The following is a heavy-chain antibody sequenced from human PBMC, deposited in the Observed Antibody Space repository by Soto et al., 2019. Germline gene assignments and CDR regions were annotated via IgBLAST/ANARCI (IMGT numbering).Heavy chain of an antibody. Sequence: SETLDLTCSFSGGSFSGYYWSWIRQPPGKGLEWIGEINHSGSTNYNPSLKSRVTISVDTSKNQFSLKLSSVTAADTAVYYCARAGYNWNHHEDYWRQGNLFTGSS. D-gene: IGHD1-20*01. V-gene: IGHV4-34*01. CDR1: GGSFSGYY. CDR2: INHSGST. CDR3: ARAGYNWNHHEDY. J-gene: IGHJ4*02.